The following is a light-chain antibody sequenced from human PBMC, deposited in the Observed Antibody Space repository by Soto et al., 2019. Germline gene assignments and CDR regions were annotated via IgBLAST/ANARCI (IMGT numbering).Light chain of an antibody. V-gene: IGKV1-5*01. Sequence: IPRTECAATQDASFGYRVTITCRASQSISSWLAWYQQKPGKAPKLLIYDASSLESGVPSRFSGSGSGTEFTLTISSLQPDDFATYYCQQYNTYSRTFGQGIKVDIK. CDR1: QSISSW. CDR3: QQYNTYSRT. CDR2: DAS. J-gene: IGKJ1*01.